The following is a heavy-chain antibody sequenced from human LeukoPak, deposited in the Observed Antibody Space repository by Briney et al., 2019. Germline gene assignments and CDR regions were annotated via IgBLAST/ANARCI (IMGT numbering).Heavy chain of an antibody. CDR1: GFTFSSYD. V-gene: IGHV3-13*01. CDR3: ARGIRPEFTMVRGDYYMDV. Sequence: GGSLRLSCAASGFTFSSYDMHWVRQATGKGLEWVSAIGTAGDTYYPGSVKGRFTISRENAKNSLYLRMNSLRAGDTAVYYCARGIRPEFTMVRGDYYMDVWGKGPRSPSP. J-gene: IGHJ6*03. D-gene: IGHD3-10*01. CDR2: IGTAGDT.